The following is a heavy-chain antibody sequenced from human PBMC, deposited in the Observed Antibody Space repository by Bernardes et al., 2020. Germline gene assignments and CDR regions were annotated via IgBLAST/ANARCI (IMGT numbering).Heavy chain of an antibody. V-gene: IGHV4-34*01. D-gene: IGHD3-3*01. Sequence: SETLSLTCAVYGGSFSGYYWSWIRQPPGKGLEWIGEINHSGSTNYNPSLKSRVTISVDTSKNQFSLKLSSVTAADTAVYYCARERIFGVVIVDYWGQGTLVTVSS. J-gene: IGHJ4*02. CDR2: INHSGST. CDR3: ARERIFGVVIVDY. CDR1: GGSFSGYY.